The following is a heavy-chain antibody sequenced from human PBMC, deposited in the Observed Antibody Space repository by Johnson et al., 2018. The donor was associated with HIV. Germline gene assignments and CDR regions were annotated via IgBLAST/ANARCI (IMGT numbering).Heavy chain of an antibody. CDR3: ARSYSSSGFDAFDI. J-gene: IGHJ3*02. CDR1: GFTFSSYW. D-gene: IGHD6-13*01. CDR2: INSDGSST. Sequence: VQLVESGGGLVQPGGSLRLSCAASGFTFSSYWMHWVRQVPGKGLVWVSRINSDGSSTSYADSVKGRFTISRDNAKNTLYLQMNSLRAEDTAVYYCARSYSSSGFDAFDIWGQGTMVTVSS. V-gene: IGHV3-74*01.